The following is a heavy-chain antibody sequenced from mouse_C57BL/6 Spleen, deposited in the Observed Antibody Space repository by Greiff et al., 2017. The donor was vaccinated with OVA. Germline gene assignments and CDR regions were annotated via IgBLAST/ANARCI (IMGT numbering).Heavy chain of an antibody. CDR2: ISDGGSYT. D-gene: IGHD1-3*01. J-gene: IGHJ1*03. V-gene: IGHV5-4*01. CDR1: GFTFSSYA. CDR3: ARDKGVWYFDV. Sequence: EVKLMESGGGLVKPGGSLKLSCAASGFTFSSYAMSWVRQTPEKRLEWVATISDGGSYTYYPDNVKGRFTLTRDNAKNNLYLQMSHLKSEDTAMYYCARDKGVWYFDVWGTGTTVTVSS.